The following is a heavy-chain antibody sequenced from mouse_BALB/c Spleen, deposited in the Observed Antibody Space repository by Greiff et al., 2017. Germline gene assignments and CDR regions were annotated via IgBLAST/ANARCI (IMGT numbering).Heavy chain of an antibody. J-gene: IGHJ3*01. CDR1: GFTFSSYA. Sequence: KLVESGGGLVKPGGSLKLSCAASGFTFSSYAMSWVRQTPEKRLEWVASISSGGSTYYPDSVKGRFTISRDNARNILYLQMSSLRSEDTAMYYCARGPDYGEFAYWGQGTLVTVSA. CDR2: ISSGGST. CDR3: ARGPDYGEFAY. D-gene: IGHD2-13*01. V-gene: IGHV5-6-5*01.